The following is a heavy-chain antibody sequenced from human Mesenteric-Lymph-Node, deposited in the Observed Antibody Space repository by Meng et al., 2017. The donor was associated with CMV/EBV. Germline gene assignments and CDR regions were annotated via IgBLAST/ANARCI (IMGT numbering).Heavy chain of an antibody. CDR1: GFSFSSYE. CDR2: ISSSGDTI. J-gene: IGHJ4*02. V-gene: IGHV3-48*03. D-gene: IGHD1-26*01. CDR3: AGSGSYFFDY. Sequence: GGSLRLSCVASGFSFSSYEMNWVRQTPGKGLEWLSYISSSGDTIYYADSVKGRFTISRDNAKNTLYLQMNSLRAEDTAVYYCAGSGSYFFDYWGQGTLVTVSS.